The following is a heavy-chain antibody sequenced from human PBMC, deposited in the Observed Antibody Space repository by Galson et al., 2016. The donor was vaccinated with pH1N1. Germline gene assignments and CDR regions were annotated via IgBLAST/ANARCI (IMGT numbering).Heavy chain of an antibody. CDR1: GFIFSSYA. V-gene: IGHV3-64*01. J-gene: IGHJ3*02. D-gene: IGHD6-19*01. Sequence: SLRLSCAASGFIFSSYAMHWVRQAPGKGLEYVSAISSNGGSTYYANPVKGRFTISRDNSKNTLYLQMGSLRAEDMALYYCARGEESYSSGWDAFHIWGQGTMVTVSS. CDR3: ARGEESYSSGWDAFHI. CDR2: ISSNGGST.